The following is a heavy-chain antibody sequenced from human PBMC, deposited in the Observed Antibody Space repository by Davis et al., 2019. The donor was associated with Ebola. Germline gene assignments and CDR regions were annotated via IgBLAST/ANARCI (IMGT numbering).Heavy chain of an antibody. CDR2: IRSKANSYAT. D-gene: IGHD1-1*01. CDR1: GFTFSGSA. Sequence: GESLKISCAASGFTFSGSAMHWVRQASGKGLEWVGRIRSKANSYATAYAASVKGRFTISRDDSKNTAYLQMNSLKTEDTAVYYCTSTTGTNDYWGQRTLVTVSS. J-gene: IGHJ4*02. V-gene: IGHV3-73*01. CDR3: TSTTGTNDY.